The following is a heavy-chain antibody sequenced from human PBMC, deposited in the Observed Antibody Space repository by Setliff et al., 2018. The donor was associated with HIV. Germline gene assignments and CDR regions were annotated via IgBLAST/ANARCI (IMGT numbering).Heavy chain of an antibody. CDR2: IIPILGIA. CDR1: GGTFSNYG. D-gene: IGHD6-19*01. V-gene: IGHV1-69*10. CDR3: ASTGIAVAGTFDY. J-gene: IGHJ4*02. Sequence: SVKVSCKAYGGTFSNYGISWVRQAPGQGLEWMGGIIPILGIANYAQKFQGRVTMTRDTSTSTAYMALSSLSSEDTAVYYCASTGIAVAGTFDYWGQGTLVTVSS.